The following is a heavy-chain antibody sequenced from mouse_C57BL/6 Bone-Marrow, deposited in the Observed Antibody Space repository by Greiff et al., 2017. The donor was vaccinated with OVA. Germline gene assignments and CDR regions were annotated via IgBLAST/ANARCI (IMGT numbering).Heavy chain of an antibody. V-gene: IGHV1-80*01. CDR3: ARDYF. Sequence: VQLQQSGAELVKPGASVKLSCTASGFAFSSYWMNWVQQRPGKGLEWIGQIYPGDGDTNYTGKFKGKATLTADKSSSRAYMQLSSLTSEDSAVYFGARDYFGGRGTAITVTA. J-gene: IGHJ2*01. CDR1: GFAFSSYW. D-gene: IGHD2-13*01. CDR2: IYPGDGDT.